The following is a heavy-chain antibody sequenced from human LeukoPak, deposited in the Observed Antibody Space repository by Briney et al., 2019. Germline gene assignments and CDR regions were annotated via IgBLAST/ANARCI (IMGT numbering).Heavy chain of an antibody. CDR3: HFKYCSSSTCFYYFDY. CDR2: IYYSGIT. CDR1: GGSISSSSHY. V-gene: IGHV4-39*01. D-gene: IGHD2-2*01. J-gene: IGHJ4*02. Sequence: PSETLSLTCTVSGGSISSSSHYWGWIRQPPGKGLEWIGSIYYSGITYYNPSLRSRVTISVDTSKNQFYLKLSSVTATDTAVYYCHFKYCSSSTCFYYFDYWGQGTLVTVSS.